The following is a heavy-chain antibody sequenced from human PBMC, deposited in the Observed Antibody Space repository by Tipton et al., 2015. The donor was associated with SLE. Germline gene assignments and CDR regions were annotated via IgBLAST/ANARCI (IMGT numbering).Heavy chain of an antibody. J-gene: IGHJ4*02. CDR3: ARDQASLGLDF. V-gene: IGHV5-51*01. CDR2: IYPGDSDT. Sequence: VQLVQSGAEVKKPGESLKISWVRQTPGKGLEWMGFIYPGDSDTKYSPSFEGQVTISADKSTSTAYVQWNSLKTSDSAMYYCARDQASLGLDFWGQGTLVTVSS.